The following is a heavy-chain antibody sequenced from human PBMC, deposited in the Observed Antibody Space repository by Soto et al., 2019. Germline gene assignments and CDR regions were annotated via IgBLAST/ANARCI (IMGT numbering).Heavy chain of an antibody. CDR2: IYYSGST. V-gene: IGHV4-59*01. CDR3: ARDAVDSSGYDYGMDV. CDR1: GGSISSYY. J-gene: IGHJ6*02. D-gene: IGHD3-22*01. Sequence: PSETLSLTCTVSGGSISSYYWSWLRQPPGKGLEWIGYIYYSGSTNYNPSLKSRVTISVDTSKNQFSLKLSSVTAADTAVYYCARDAVDSSGYDYGMDVWGQGTTVTVS.